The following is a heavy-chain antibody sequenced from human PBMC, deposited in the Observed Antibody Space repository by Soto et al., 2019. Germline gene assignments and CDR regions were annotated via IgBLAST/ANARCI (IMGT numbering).Heavy chain of an antibody. V-gene: IGHV1-18*01. D-gene: IGHD3-10*01. Sequence: GASVKVSCKASGYTFTSFGISWVRQAPGQGLEWMGWISAYNGNTNYAQKLQGRVTMTTDTSTSTAYMELRSLRSDDTAVYYCARGRPGSGTYYNSLPDYWGQGTLVTVSS. CDR1: GYTFTSFG. CDR2: ISAYNGNT. CDR3: ARGRPGSGTYYNSLPDY. J-gene: IGHJ4*02.